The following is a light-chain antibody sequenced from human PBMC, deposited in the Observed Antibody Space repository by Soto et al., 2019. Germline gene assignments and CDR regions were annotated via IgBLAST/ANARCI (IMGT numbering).Light chain of an antibody. J-gene: IGKJ1*01. Sequence: ETVMTQSPVILSASPGETATLSCRASQTVTINLAWYQQKPGQSPRLLIYGASNRATGVPARFSGSGSGTDFTLTISSLQSEDLAIYFCQQYNDWPQTFGRGTRVEI. V-gene: IGKV3-15*01. CDR1: QTVTIN. CDR2: GAS. CDR3: QQYNDWPQT.